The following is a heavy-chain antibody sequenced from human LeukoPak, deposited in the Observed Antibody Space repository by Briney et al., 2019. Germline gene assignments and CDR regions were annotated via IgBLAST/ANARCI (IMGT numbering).Heavy chain of an antibody. V-gene: IGHV1-2*02. J-gene: IGHJ6*02. CDR3: ASPCSSTSCYRGDYYYYYGMDV. D-gene: IGHD2-2*02. CDR2: INPNSGGT. CDR1: GYTFTGYY. Sequence: ASVKVSCKASGYTFTGYYMHWVRQAPGQGLEWMGWINPNSGGTNYAQKFQGRVTMTRDTSISTAYMELSRLRSDDTAVYYCASPCSSTSCYRGDYYYYYGMDVWGQGTTVTVSS.